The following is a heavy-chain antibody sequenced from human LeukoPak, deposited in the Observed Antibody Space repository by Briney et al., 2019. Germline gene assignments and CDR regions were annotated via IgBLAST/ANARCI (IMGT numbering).Heavy chain of an antibody. CDR3: ARKTLRFLDPFDY. J-gene: IGHJ4*02. Sequence: ASVKVSCKASGGTFSSYAISWVRQAPGQGLEWMGGIIPIFGTANYAQKFQGRVTITADESTSTAYMELSSLRSEDTAVYYCARKTLRFLDPFDYWGQGTLVTVSS. D-gene: IGHD3-3*01. CDR1: GGTFSSYA. CDR2: IIPIFGTA. V-gene: IGHV1-69*13.